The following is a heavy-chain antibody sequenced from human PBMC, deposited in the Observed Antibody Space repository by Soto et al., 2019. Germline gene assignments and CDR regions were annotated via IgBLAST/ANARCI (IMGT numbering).Heavy chain of an antibody. CDR3: ASGVRLGYNDPSRFDY. V-gene: IGHV5-51*01. D-gene: IGHD1-1*01. J-gene: IGHJ4*02. CDR1: GYSFTSYW. Sequence: GESLKISCKGSGYSFTSYWIGWVRQMPGKGLEWMGIIYPGDSDTRYSPSFQGQVTISADKSISTAYLQWSSLKASDTAMYYCASGVRLGYNDPSRFDYWGQGTLVTVSS. CDR2: IYPGDSDT.